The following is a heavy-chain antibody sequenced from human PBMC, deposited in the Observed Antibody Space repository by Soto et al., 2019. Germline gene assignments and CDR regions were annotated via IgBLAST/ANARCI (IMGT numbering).Heavy chain of an antibody. CDR2: IYYSGST. J-gene: IGHJ4*02. V-gene: IGHV4-59*01. D-gene: IGHD1-20*01. CDR1: GGSISSYY. Sequence: SETLSLTCTVSGGSISSYYWSWIRQPPGKGLEWIGYIYYSGSTNYNPSLKSRVTISVDTSKNQFSLKLSSVTAADTAVYYCARVPIIGVGFWFDYWGQGTLVTVSS. CDR3: ARVPIIGVGFWFDY.